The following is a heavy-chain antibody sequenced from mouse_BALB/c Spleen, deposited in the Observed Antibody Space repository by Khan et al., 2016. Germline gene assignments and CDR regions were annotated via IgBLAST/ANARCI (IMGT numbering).Heavy chain of an antibody. CDR3: ARLMITGWFAY. V-gene: IGHV3-2*02. CDR2: ISYSGNT. Sequence: EVQLQESGPGLVKPSQSLSLTCTVTGYSITSDYAWNWIRQFPGNKLEWMGYISYSGNTSYNPSLKSRFSITRDTSKNQFFLQLNSVPTEDTATYYCARLMITGWFAYWGQGTLVTVSA. D-gene: IGHD2-4*01. J-gene: IGHJ3*01. CDR1: GYSITSDYA.